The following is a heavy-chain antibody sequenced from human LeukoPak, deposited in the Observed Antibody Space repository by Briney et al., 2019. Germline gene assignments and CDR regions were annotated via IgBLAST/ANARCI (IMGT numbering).Heavy chain of an antibody. D-gene: IGHD4-17*01. CDR1: GFTFSSYG. CDR3: AKEGASMTTLNYYYYYMDV. Sequence: GGSLRLSCAASGFTFSSYGMHWVRQAPGKGLEWVAFMRYDGTNKYADSVKGRFTISRDNSRNTLYLQMNNLRTEDTAVYYCAKEGASMTTLNYYYYYMDVWGKGTTVTVSS. CDR2: MRYDGTNK. J-gene: IGHJ6*03. V-gene: IGHV3-30*02.